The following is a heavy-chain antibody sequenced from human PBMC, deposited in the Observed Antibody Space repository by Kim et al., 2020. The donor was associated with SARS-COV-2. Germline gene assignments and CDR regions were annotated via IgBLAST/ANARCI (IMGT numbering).Heavy chain of an antibody. CDR2: IYYSGST. J-gene: IGHJ4*02. Sequence: SETLSLTCTVSGDSISSSGYYWGWIRQPPGKGLEWIGTIYYSGSTYYNLSLKSRVTISVDTSRNQFSLQLNSVTAADTAVYYCARARGYSYGSLDYWGQGTLVTVSS. CDR3: ARARGYSYGSLDY. V-gene: IGHV4-39*01. D-gene: IGHD5-18*01. CDR1: GDSISSSGYY.